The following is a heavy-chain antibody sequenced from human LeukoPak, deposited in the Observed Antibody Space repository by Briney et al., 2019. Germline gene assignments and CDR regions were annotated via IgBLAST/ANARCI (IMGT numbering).Heavy chain of an antibody. V-gene: IGHV3-23*01. CDR1: GFTFNNYA. CDR2: ISGSRGDT. D-gene: IGHD2-21*01. CDR3: AKDRRFPDDVLDL. J-gene: IGHJ3*01. Sequence: GGSLRLSCVASGFTFNNYAMSWVRQAPGKGLEWVSAISGSRGDTYYAASVQGRFTISRDNSRNTLYLQMNSLRAEDTALYYCAKDRRFPDDVLDLWGQGTLVTVPS.